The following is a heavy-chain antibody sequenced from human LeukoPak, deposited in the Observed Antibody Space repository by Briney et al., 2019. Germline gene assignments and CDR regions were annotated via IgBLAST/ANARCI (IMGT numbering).Heavy chain of an antibody. Sequence: PSETLSLTCTVSGGSISSSSYYWGWIRQPPGKGLEWIGSIYYSGSTYYNPSPKSRVTISVDTSKNQFSLKLSSVTAADTAVYYCVSQPLYSNYSDYWGQGTLVTVSS. J-gene: IGHJ4*02. CDR2: IYYSGST. CDR3: VSQPLYSNYSDY. D-gene: IGHD5-18*01. V-gene: IGHV4-39*07. CDR1: GGSISSSSYY.